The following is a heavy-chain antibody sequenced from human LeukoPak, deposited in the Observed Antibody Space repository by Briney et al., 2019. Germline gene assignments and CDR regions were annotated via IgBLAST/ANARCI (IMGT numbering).Heavy chain of an antibody. Sequence: GGSLRLSCTASGFTFGDYAMSWVRQAPGKGLEWVGFIRSKAHGGTTEYAASVKGRFTISRDDSKSIAYLQMNSLKTEDTAVYYCTREMVVVVPAAAVTYYFDYWGQGTLVTVSS. D-gene: IGHD2-2*01. CDR1: GFTFGDYA. V-gene: IGHV3-49*04. J-gene: IGHJ4*02. CDR2: IRSKAHGGTT. CDR3: TREMVVVVPAAAVTYYFDY.